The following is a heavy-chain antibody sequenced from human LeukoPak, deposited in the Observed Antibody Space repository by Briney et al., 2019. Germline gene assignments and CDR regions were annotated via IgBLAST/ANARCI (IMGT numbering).Heavy chain of an antibody. J-gene: IGHJ4*02. D-gene: IGHD4-23*01. CDR2: ISPGGDTI. Sequence: GGSLRLSCAASRFSSTIYAMSWVREAPREGLERVSAISPGGDTIYYLDSVKGRFTISRDNSKNTLYLQMNSLRAEGTAVYYCARRATVVGPAPFDHWGEGTLVTVSS. V-gene: IGHV3-23*01. CDR3: ARRATVVGPAPFDH. CDR1: RFSSTIYA.